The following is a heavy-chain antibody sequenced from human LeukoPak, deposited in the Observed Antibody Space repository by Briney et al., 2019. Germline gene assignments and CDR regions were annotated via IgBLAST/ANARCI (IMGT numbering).Heavy chain of an antibody. CDR2: ITGSGGST. D-gene: IGHD5-24*01. CDR3: AKVYSIDAYNYPFDY. J-gene: IGHJ4*02. Sequence: PRGSLRLSCAASVFTFSSYAMSCVPQAPGKGLDCVSSITGSGGSTYYADSVKGRFHISRDNSKNTLFLQMTSLRADDTAVYHCAKVYSIDAYNYPFDYWGQGTLVTVSS. V-gene: IGHV3-23*01. CDR1: VFTFSSYA.